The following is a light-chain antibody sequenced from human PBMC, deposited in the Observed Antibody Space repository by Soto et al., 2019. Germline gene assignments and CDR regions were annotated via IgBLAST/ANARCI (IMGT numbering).Light chain of an antibody. J-gene: IGKJ5*01. V-gene: IGKV3-11*01. Sequence: TQSPSSLSASVGDRVTITCRASQGISFYLAWYQQKPGQAPRLLIYDAYNRATGIPPRFSGSGSGTDFTLTISSLEPEDSAVYYCQQRHMWPITFGQGTRLEIK. CDR3: QQRHMWPIT. CDR2: DAY. CDR1: QGISFY.